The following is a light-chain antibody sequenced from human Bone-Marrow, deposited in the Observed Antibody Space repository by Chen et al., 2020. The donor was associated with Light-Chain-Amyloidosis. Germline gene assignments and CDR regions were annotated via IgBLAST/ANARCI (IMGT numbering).Light chain of an antibody. V-gene: IGLV1-40*01. Sequence: QSVLTQPPSVSGALGQRVTISCPGSSSNIGAGYDVHWYQQLPGTAPKLLIYGNSNRPSGVPDRFSGSKSGTSASLAITGLQAEDEADYYCQSYDSSLSGSVFGGGTKLTVL. CDR1: SSNIGAGYD. CDR2: GNS. J-gene: IGLJ3*02. CDR3: QSYDSSLSGSV.